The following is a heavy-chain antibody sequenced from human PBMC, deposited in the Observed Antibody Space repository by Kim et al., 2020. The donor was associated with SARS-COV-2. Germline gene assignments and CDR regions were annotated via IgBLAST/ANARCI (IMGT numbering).Heavy chain of an antibody. Sequence: ASVKVSCTASGYTFSSYYIHWVRQAPGQGLEWMGVINPSDGSTTYAQKFQGRVTMTRDTSTSTVYMEVNSLRSEDTAFYYCARIKGVGATFNWFDPWGQGTLVTVSS. D-gene: IGHD1-26*01. CDR1: GYTFSSYY. CDR2: INPSDGST. J-gene: IGHJ5*02. V-gene: IGHV1-46*01. CDR3: ARIKGVGATFNWFDP.